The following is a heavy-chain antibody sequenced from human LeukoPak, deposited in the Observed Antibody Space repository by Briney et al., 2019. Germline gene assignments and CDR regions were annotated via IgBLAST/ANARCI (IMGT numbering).Heavy chain of an antibody. J-gene: IGHJ4*02. Sequence: ASVKVSCKASGYTFTSYDINWVRQATGQGLEWMGWMNPNSGNTGYAQKFQGRVTMTRNTSISTAYMELSSLRSEDTAVYYCARAPYSSGWYDYWGQGTLVTVSS. CDR2: MNPNSGNT. D-gene: IGHD6-19*01. CDR3: ARAPYSSGWYDY. V-gene: IGHV1-8*01. CDR1: GYTFTSYD.